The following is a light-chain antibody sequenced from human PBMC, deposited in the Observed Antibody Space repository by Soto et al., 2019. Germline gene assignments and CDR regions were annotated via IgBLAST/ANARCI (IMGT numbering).Light chain of an antibody. Sequence: QSVLTQAPSAYGTPGQRVTISCSGSSSNIGSNTVNWYQQLPGTAPKLLIYSNNQGPSGVPDRFSGSKSGTSASLAISGLQSDDEAVYYCAAGDDSLNGPVFGGGTQLTVL. J-gene: IGLJ2*01. CDR2: SNN. CDR1: SSNIGSNT. V-gene: IGLV1-44*01. CDR3: AAGDDSLNGPV.